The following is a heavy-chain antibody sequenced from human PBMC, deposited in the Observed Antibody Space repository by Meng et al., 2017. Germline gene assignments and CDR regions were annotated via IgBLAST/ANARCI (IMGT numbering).Heavy chain of an antibody. D-gene: IGHD4-17*01. Sequence: LDAWGAGRLGPSETLSLTCAVYGGSFSGYYWSWIRQPPGKGLEWIGEINHSGSTNYNPSLKSRVTMSLDTSKNQFSLRLSSVTAADTAVYYCARSHSVTIVAFDYWGQGTLVTVSS. V-gene: IGHV4-34*01. CDR2: INHSGST. J-gene: IGHJ4*02. CDR3: ARSHSVTIVAFDY. CDR1: GGSFSGYY.